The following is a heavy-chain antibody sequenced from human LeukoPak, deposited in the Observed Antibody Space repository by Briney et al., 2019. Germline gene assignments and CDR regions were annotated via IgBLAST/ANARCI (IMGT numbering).Heavy chain of an antibody. CDR3: AREYCSSTSCYFDY. V-gene: IGHV4-4*02. D-gene: IGHD2-2*01. CDR1: GGSISSSNW. J-gene: IGHJ4*02. Sequence: SETLSLTCAVSGGSISSSNWWSWVRQPPGKGLEWIGEIYHSGSTNYNPSLKSRVTISVDSSKNQFSLKLNSVTAADTAVYYCAREYCSSTSCYFDYWGQGTLVSVSS. CDR2: IYHSGST.